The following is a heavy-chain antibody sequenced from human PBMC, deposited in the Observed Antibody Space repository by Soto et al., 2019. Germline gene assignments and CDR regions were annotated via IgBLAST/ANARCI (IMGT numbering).Heavy chain of an antibody. J-gene: IGHJ6*02. V-gene: IGHV4-30-4*01. CDR3: ARDSTVATIPYGMYV. D-gene: IGHD5-12*01. CDR1: GGSISSGDYY. Sequence: SETLSLTCTVSGGSISSGDYYWSWIRQPPGKGLEWIGYIYYSGSTYYNPSLKSRVTISVDTSKNQFSLKLSSVTAADTAVYYCARDSTVATIPYGMYVWGQGTTVTVSS. CDR2: IYYSGST.